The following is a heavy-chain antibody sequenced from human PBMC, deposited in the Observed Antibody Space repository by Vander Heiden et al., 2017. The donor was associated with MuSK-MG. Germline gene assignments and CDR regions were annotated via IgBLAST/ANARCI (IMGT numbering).Heavy chain of an antibody. CDR3: ARDPYYGSGSYYIDFDY. D-gene: IGHD3-10*01. CDR1: GITFSSFI. V-gene: IGHV3-21*01. J-gene: IGHJ4*02. Sequence: EVQLVESGGGLVKPGGSLRPSCAASGITFSSFIMTWVRQAPGKGLEWVSSISSSSSYISYADSVKGRFTISRDNAKNSLYLQMNSLRAEDTAVYYCARDPYYGSGSYYIDFDYWGQGTLVTVSS. CDR2: ISSSSSYI.